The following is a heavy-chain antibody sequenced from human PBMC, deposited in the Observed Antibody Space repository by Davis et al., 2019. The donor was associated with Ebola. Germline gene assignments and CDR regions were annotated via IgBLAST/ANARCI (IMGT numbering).Heavy chain of an antibody. V-gene: IGHV3-30*03. J-gene: IGHJ6*04. CDR3: ARETGDGGGMDV. Sequence: GGSLRLSCAASGFTFSSYGMHWVRQAPGKGLEWVAVISYDGSNKYYADSVKGRFTISRDNSKNTLYLQMNSLRAEDTAVYYCARETGDGGGMDVWGKGTTVTVSS. D-gene: IGHD7-27*01. CDR1: GFTFSSYG. CDR2: ISYDGSNK.